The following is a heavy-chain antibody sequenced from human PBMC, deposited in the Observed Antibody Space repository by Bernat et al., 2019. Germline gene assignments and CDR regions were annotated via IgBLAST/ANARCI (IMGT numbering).Heavy chain of an antibody. J-gene: IGHJ4*02. V-gene: IGHV3-30*01. Sequence: QVQLVESGGGVVQPGRSLRLSCAASGFTFSSYAMHWVRQAPGKGLEWVAVISYDGSNKYYADSVKGRFTISRDNSKNTLYLQMNSLRAEDTAVYYCASDFMITFGGVSYYFDYWGQGTLVTVSS. CDR2: ISYDGSNK. D-gene: IGHD3-16*01. CDR3: ASDFMITFGGVSYYFDY. CDR1: GFTFSSYA.